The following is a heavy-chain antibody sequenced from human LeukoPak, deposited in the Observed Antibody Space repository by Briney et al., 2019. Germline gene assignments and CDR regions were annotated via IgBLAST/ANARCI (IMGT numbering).Heavy chain of an antibody. J-gene: IGHJ4*02. D-gene: IGHD6-19*01. V-gene: IGHV4-59*01. CDR1: GGSISSYY. CDR2: IYGSGST. Sequence: PSETLSLTCTVSGGSISSYYWSWIRQPPGKGLEWIGYIYGSGSTNYHPSLKGRVTISADTSKNQFSLKLSSVTAADTAVYYCASNGRYSSGWYGFDYWGQGTLVTVSS. CDR3: ASNGRYSSGWYGFDY.